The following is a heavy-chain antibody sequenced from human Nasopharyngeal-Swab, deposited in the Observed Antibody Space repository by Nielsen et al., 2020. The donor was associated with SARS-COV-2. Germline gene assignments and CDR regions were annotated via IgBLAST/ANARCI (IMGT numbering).Heavy chain of an antibody. CDR1: GFTFSSYS. Sequence: GGSLRLSCAASGFTFSSYSMTWVRHAPGKGLEWVSSISSSSGYIFYADSVKGRFTISRDNAKNSLYLQMNSLRAEDTAVYFCAKSGYSYGQPHGMDVWGQGTTVTVSS. D-gene: IGHD5-18*01. CDR2: ISSSSGYI. J-gene: IGHJ6*02. CDR3: AKSGYSYGQPHGMDV. V-gene: IGHV3-21*01.